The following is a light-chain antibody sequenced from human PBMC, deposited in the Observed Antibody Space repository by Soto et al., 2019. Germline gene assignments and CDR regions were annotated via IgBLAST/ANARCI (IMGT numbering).Light chain of an antibody. J-gene: IGKJ2*01. V-gene: IGKV3-15*01. CDR1: QSVSNN. CDR3: QQYSNWPRT. CDR2: GAS. Sequence: EIVMTQSPATLSVSPGERATLSCRASQSVSNNLAWYQQKPGQAPRLLIDGASTRATGIPARFSGSGSGTYFTLTISSLQSEDFAVYYCQQYSNWPRTFGRGPSWRSN.